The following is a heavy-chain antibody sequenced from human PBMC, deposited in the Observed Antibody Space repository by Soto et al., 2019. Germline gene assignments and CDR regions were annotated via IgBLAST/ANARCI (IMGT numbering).Heavy chain of an antibody. CDR3: ATPREHCSSTTCYVAFDI. CDR1: GFTFSDYI. V-gene: IGHV3-21*06. J-gene: IGHJ3*02. CDR2: ISSSGSYI. D-gene: IGHD2-2*01. Sequence: EIQLVESGGGLVKPGGSLRLSCAASGFTFSDYIMNWVRQAPGKGLEWLSSISSSGSYIFYADSVKGRFTISRDNSKNSLFLHMNSLRADDTAVYFCATPREHCSSTTCYVAFDIWGQGTIVTVSP.